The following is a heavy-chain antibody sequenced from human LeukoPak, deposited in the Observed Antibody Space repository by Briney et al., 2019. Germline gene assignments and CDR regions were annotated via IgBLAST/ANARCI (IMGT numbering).Heavy chain of an antibody. Sequence: GGSLRLSCAASGFTFSNAWMSWVRQAPGKGLEWVGRIQSRTDGGTTDSAAPVKGRFTISRDDSKNTLYLQMNSLKTEDTAVYYCTTYYYDRSGYLQNVYFQYWGQGTLVTVSS. D-gene: IGHD3-22*01. CDR2: IQSRTDGGTT. V-gene: IGHV3-15*01. CDR3: TTYYYDRSGYLQNVYFQY. J-gene: IGHJ1*01. CDR1: GFTFSNAW.